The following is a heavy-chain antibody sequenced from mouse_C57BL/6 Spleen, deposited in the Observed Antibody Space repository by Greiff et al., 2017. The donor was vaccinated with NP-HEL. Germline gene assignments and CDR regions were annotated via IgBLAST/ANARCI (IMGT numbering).Heavy chain of an antibody. V-gene: IGHV5-6*01. CDR3: ARHGHYYGSSPYYFDY. D-gene: IGHD1-1*01. CDR2: ISSGGSYT. J-gene: IGHJ2*01. Sequence: EVKLMESGGDLVKPGGSLKLSCAASGFTFSSYGMSWVRQTPDKRLEWVATISSGGSYTYYPDSVKGRFTISRDNAKNTLYLQMSSLKSEDTAMYYCARHGHYYGSSPYYFDYWGQGTTLTVSS. CDR1: GFTFSSYG.